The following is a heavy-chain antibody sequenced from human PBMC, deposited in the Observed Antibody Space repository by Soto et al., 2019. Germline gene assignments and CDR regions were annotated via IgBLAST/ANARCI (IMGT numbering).Heavy chain of an antibody. V-gene: IGHV1-18*01. Sequence: QVQLVQSGAEVKKPGASVKVSCKTSGYTFTNFGLSWVRQAPGQGLEWMGWISAYNGNTNYAQNFQGRVTMTTDTSTSTAYIVLRSLRSDDTGVYYWARGGTPSDYWGQGTLVTVSS. CDR3: ARGGTPSDY. CDR1: GYTFTNFG. J-gene: IGHJ4*02. D-gene: IGHD3-16*01. CDR2: ISAYNGNT.